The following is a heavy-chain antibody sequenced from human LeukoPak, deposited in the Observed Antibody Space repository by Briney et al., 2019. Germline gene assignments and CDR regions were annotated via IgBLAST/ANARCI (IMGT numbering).Heavy chain of an antibody. CDR3: ARDLTTGTLSFDY. J-gene: IGHJ4*02. D-gene: IGHD1-1*01. CDR1: GFTFSSYA. CDR2: ISYDGSNK. Sequence: GGSLRLSCAASGFTFSSYAMHWVRQAPGKGLEWVAVISYDGSNKYYADSVKGRFTISRDNSKNTLYLQMNSLRAEDTAVYYCARDLTTGTLSFDYWGQGTLVTVSS. V-gene: IGHV3-30-3*01.